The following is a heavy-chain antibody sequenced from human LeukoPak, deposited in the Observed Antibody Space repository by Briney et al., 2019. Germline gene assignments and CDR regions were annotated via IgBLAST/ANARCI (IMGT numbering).Heavy chain of an antibody. CDR1: GYTFTSYA. J-gene: IGHJ6*03. CDR2: INAGNGNT. V-gene: IGHV1-3*03. CDR3: ARGPPRGHRPYYYYYYMDV. Sequence: PKASVKVSCKASGYTFTSYAMHWVRQAPGQRLEWMGWINAGNGNTKYSQEFQGRVTITRDTSASTAYMELSSLRSEDTAVYYCARGPPRGHRPYYYYYYMDVWGKGTTVTVSS. D-gene: IGHD1-26*01.